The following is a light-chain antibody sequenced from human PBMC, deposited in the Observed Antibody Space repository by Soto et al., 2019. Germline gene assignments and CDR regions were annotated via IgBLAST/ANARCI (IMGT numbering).Light chain of an antibody. V-gene: IGKV3-20*01. CDR3: QQYANSPSLT. Sequence: EIVLTQSPGTLSLSPGERATLSCRASQSVSSSYLAWYQQKPGQAPRLLMYGASSRATGITDRFSGSGSGTDFTLTISRLEPEDFAVYYCQQYANSPSLTFGGGTKVEIK. CDR2: GAS. CDR1: QSVSSSY. J-gene: IGKJ4*01.